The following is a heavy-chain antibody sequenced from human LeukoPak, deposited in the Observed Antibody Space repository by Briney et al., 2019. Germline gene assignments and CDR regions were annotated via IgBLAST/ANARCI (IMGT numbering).Heavy chain of an antibody. V-gene: IGHV4-39*07. CDR2: IYYSGST. D-gene: IGHD6-13*01. J-gene: IGHJ4*02. CDR3: ARDPIAATGPFDY. CDR1: GGSISSSTYY. Sequence: KASETLSLTCTVSGGSISSSTYYWGWIRQPPGKGLEWIGNIYYSGSTYYNPSLKSRVTISVDTSKNQFSLKLSSVTAADTAVYYCARDPIAATGPFDYWGQGTLVTVSS.